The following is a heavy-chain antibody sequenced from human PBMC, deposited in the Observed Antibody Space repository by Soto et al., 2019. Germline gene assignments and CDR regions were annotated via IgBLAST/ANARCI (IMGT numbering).Heavy chain of an antibody. CDR3: ARAPYERGYFDY. CDR2: INSDGSST. J-gene: IGHJ4*02. Sequence: GGSLRLSCAASGFTFSSYWMHWVRQAPGKGLVWVSRINSDGSSTSYADSVKGRFTISRDNAKNTLYLQMNSPRAEVTAVYYCARAPYERGYFDYWGQGTLVTVSS. V-gene: IGHV3-74*01. CDR1: GFTFSSYW. D-gene: IGHD3-22*01.